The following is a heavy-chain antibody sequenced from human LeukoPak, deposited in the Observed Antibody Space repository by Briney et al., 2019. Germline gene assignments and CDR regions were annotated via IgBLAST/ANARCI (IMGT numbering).Heavy chain of an antibody. CDR3: ATREPRGAFDI. J-gene: IGHJ3*02. CDR1: GGSISSGGYY. V-gene: IGHV4-30-2*01. D-gene: IGHD1-26*01. CDR2: IYHSGST. Sequence: SQTLSLTCTVSGGSISSGGYYWSWIRQPPGKGLEWIGYIYHSGSTYYNPSLKSRVTISVDRSKNQFSLKLSSVTAADTAVYYCATREPRGAFDIWGQGTMVTVSS.